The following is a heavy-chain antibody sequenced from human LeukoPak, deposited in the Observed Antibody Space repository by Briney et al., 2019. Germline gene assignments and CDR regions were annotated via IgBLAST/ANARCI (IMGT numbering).Heavy chain of an antibody. D-gene: IGHD2-2*01. CDR2: ISYDGSNK. J-gene: IGHJ4*02. Sequence: HPGGSLRLSCAASGFTFSSYAMHWVRQAPGKGLEWVAVISYDGSNKYYADSVKGRFTISRDNSKNTLYLQMNSLRAEDTAVYYCARGAGTSCYLCYWGQGTLVTVSS. CDR3: ARGAGTSCYLCY. CDR1: GFTFSSYA. V-gene: IGHV3-30-3*01.